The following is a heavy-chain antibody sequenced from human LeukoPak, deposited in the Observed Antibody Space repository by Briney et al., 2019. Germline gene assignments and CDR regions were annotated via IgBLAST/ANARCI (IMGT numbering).Heavy chain of an antibody. CDR2: ISTSSSHT. D-gene: IGHD6-19*01. CDR3: ARQGGGWLIDY. V-gene: IGHV3-11*03. J-gene: IGHJ4*02. Sequence: GGSLRLSCAASGFTFSDYYMSWIRQAPGKGLEWVSYISTSSSHTKYADSVKGRFTISRDNAKNSLHLQMNSLRAEDTAVYYCARQGGGWLIDYWGQGTLVTVSS. CDR1: GFTFSDYY.